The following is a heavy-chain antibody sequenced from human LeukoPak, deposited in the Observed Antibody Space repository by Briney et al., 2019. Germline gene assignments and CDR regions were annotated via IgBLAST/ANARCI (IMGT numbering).Heavy chain of an antibody. V-gene: IGHV1-2*04. CDR1: GYTFTGYY. D-gene: IGHD1-26*01. CDR2: INPNSGGT. Sequence: ASVKVSCKASGYTFTGYYMHWVRQAPGQGPEWMGWINPNSGGTNYAQKFQDWVTMTRDTSISTAYMELSRLRSDDTAVYYCAREGGSSLPFDYWGQGTLVTVSS. J-gene: IGHJ4*02. CDR3: AREGGSSLPFDY.